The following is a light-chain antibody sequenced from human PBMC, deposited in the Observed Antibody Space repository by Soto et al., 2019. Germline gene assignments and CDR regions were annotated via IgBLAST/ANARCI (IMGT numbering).Light chain of an antibody. V-gene: IGKV3-11*01. CDR3: QQRRNWPPVT. CDR1: QSVGYH. Sequence: EIVLTQSPATLSLSPGERATLSCRASQSVGYHLAWYQQKPGQAPRLLIYDASNRATGIPARFSGSGSGTDFTLAISSLEPEDFAVYYCQQRRNWPPVTFGGGTKVDIK. CDR2: DAS. J-gene: IGKJ4*01.